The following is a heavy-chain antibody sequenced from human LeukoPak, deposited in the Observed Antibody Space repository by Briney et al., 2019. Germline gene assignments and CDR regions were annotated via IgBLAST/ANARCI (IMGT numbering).Heavy chain of an antibody. CDR2: ISYDGSSK. Sequence: PGGSLRLSCAASGFTFSRYAMHWVRQAPGKGLEWVAIISYDGSSKYYADSVKGRFTISRDNSKNTLYFQMNSLRAEDTAVYYCARNPYGDYYFDYWGQGTLVTVSS. J-gene: IGHJ4*02. D-gene: IGHD4-17*01. CDR1: GFTFSRYA. CDR3: ARNPYGDYYFDY. V-gene: IGHV3-30*14.